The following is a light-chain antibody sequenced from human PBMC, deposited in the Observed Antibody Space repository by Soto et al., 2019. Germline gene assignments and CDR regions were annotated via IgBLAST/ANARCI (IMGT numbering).Light chain of an antibody. CDR2: AAS. J-gene: IGKJ1*01. CDR1: QRIGTF. CDR3: QQSYSTPPKT. V-gene: IGKV1-39*01. Sequence: DIQMTQSPSSLSASVGDRVTITCRASQRIGTFLNWYQQKPGRAPTLLNYAASRLQSGVPSRFSGGGSETDFTLTISSLQPEDFATYSCQQSYSTPPKTFGQGTKVEIK.